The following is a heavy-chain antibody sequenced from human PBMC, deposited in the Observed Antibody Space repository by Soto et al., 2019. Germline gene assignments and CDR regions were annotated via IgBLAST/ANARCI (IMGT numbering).Heavy chain of an antibody. V-gene: IGHV3-53*01. D-gene: IGHD3-10*01. Sequence: GGSLRLSCAASGLTVSSNYMSWVRQAPGKGLEWVSVIYSGGGKFYAESVKGRFTISRDNSKNTLYLQMNSLGAEDTAVYYCARDDYYGSNMYGMDVWGQGTTVTVSS. CDR1: GLTVSSNY. J-gene: IGHJ6*02. CDR2: IYSGGGK. CDR3: ARDDYYGSNMYGMDV.